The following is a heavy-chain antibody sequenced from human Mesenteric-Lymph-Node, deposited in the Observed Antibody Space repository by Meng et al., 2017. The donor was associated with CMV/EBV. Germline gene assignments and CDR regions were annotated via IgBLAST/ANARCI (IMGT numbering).Heavy chain of an antibody. CDR3: ARGLDRIDY. CDR1: GFTVSSNY. J-gene: IGHJ4*02. CDR2: IYSGGST. D-gene: IGHD1-1*01. Sequence: GESLKISCAASGFTVSSNYMSWVRQAPGKGLDWVSVIYSGGSTYYADSVKGRFTISRDNSKNTLYLQMNSLRAEDTAVYYCARGLDRIDYWGQGTLVTVSS. V-gene: IGHV3-66*01.